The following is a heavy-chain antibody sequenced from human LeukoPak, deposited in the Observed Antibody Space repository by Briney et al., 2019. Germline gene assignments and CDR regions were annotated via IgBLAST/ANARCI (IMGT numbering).Heavy chain of an antibody. D-gene: IGHD6-19*01. V-gene: IGHV4-34*01. CDR2: INQSVRT. CDR3: ATKHSVAVAANPPYFDY. J-gene: IGHJ4*02. Sequence: PSETLSLTCGVYGGSFSGYYWSWIRQPPGRGLEWIGEINQSVRTNYNPSLKSRVTISVDTSKNQFSLKLTSVTAADTGVYYCATKHSVAVAANPPYFDYWGQGTLVTVSS. CDR1: GGSFSGYY.